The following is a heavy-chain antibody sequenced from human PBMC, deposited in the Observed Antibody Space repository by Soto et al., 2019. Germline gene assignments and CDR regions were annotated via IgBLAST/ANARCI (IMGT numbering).Heavy chain of an antibody. CDR3: ARESEQWLNNRAEYFQH. J-gene: IGHJ1*01. CDR2: ISYDGSNK. D-gene: IGHD6-19*01. CDR1: GFTFSSYA. Sequence: QVQLVESGGGVVQPGRSLRLSCAASGFTFSSYAMHWVRQAPGKGLEWVAVISYDGSNKYYPDSVKGRFTISRDNSKNTLYVQMNSLRAEDTAVYYCARESEQWLNNRAEYFQHWGQGTLVTVSS. V-gene: IGHV3-30-3*01.